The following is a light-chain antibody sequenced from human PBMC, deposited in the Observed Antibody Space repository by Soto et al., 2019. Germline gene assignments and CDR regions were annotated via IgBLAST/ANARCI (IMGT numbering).Light chain of an antibody. Sequence: QSVLTQPASVSGSPGQSITISCTGTSSDIGGYNYVSWYQQHPGKAPKLMIYEVSNRPSGVSNRFSGSKSDNTASLTISGLQAEDEADYHCSSYTSTARVVFGGGTKVTVL. CDR1: SSDIGGYNY. V-gene: IGLV2-14*01. J-gene: IGLJ3*02. CDR2: EVS. CDR3: SSYTSTARVV.